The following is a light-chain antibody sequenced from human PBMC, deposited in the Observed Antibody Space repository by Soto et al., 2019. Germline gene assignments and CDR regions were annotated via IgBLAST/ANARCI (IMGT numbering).Light chain of an antibody. CDR3: QQYGGSPRT. Sequence: EVVMTQSPATLSLSPWERATLSCRASRSLDSGQLAWYQQKVGRAPRLLIHDAFIRATGIPDRFSGSGSGTDFTLTIARREPEDFAGYYCQQYGGSPRTFGQGTRLEIK. V-gene: IGKV3-20*01. CDR2: DAF. J-gene: IGKJ5*01. CDR1: RSLDSGQ.